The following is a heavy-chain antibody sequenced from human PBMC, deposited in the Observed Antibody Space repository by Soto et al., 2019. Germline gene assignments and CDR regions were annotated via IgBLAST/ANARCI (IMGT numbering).Heavy chain of an antibody. J-gene: IGHJ6*02. D-gene: IGHD2-21*02. Sequence: SGPTLVNPTQTLTLTCTFSGFSLSVRGVAVGWLRQPPGKALEWLALIYWDDDKRYSPSLKSRLTITRDTSKNQVVLTMANMDPVDTATYYCVQSRCGGDCLEIYSSHAYNGLDVWGQGT. CDR2: IYWDDDK. CDR3: VQSRCGGDCLEIYSSHAYNGLDV. V-gene: IGHV2-5*02. CDR1: GFSLSVRGVA.